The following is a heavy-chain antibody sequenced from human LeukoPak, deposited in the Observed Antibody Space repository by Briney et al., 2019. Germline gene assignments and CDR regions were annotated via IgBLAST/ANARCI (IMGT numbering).Heavy chain of an antibody. CDR3: ARDHSTYGEGAFDI. Sequence: GGSLRLSCAASGFTFSSYATHWVRQAPGKGLEWVAVISYDGSNKYYADSVKGRFTISRDNSKNTLYLQMNSLRAEDTAVYYCARDHSTYGEGAFDIWGQGTMVTVSS. CDR2: ISYDGSNK. D-gene: IGHD4-17*01. CDR1: GFTFSSYA. V-gene: IGHV3-30-3*01. J-gene: IGHJ3*02.